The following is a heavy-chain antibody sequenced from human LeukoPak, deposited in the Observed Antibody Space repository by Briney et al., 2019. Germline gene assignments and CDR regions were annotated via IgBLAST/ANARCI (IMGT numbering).Heavy chain of an antibody. D-gene: IGHD4-17*01. CDR2: ISSSSSYI. Sequence: GGSLRLSCAASGFTFSSYSMNWVRQAPGKGLEWVSSISSSSSYIYYADSVKGRFTISRDNAKNSLYLQMNSLRAEDTAVYYCARVNDYGDFGDYWGQGTLVTVPS. CDR1: GFTFSSYS. CDR3: ARVNDYGDFGDY. J-gene: IGHJ4*02. V-gene: IGHV3-21*01.